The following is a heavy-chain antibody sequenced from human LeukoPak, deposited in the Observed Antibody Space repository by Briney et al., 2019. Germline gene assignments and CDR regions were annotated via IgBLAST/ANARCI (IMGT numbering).Heavy chain of an antibody. J-gene: IGHJ4*02. D-gene: IGHD3-10*01. CDR1: GGSLSGYY. CDR3: ARAWGSGSPYYFDY. CDR2: INHSGST. V-gene: IGHV4-34*01. Sequence: SETLSLTCAVYGGSLSGYYWSWIRQPPGKGLEWIGEINHSGSTNYNPSLKSRVTISVDTSKNQFSLKLSSVTAADTAVYYCARAWGSGSPYYFDYWGQGTLVTVSS.